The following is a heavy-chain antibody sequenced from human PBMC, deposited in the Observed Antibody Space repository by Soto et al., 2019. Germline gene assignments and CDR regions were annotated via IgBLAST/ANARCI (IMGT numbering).Heavy chain of an antibody. CDR3: ARWGDDDSWFDL. CDR2: IEPSDSYT. CDR1: AYTFTSYW. D-gene: IGHD3-22*01. J-gene: IGHJ5*02. V-gene: IGHV5-10-1*03. Sequence: EVQLVQSGAEVKKPGESLTISCKGYAYTFTSYWISWVRQMPGKGLEWMGRIEPSDSYTNYSPSLQGHVTISVDKSVSTAYLHWGSLKASDTAMCYCARWGDDDSWFDLWGQGTLVTVSS.